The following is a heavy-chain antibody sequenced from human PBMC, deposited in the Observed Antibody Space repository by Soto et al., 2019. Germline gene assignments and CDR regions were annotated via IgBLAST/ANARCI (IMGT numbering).Heavy chain of an antibody. Sequence: SETLCVTCTVSGGSFKSGSYSWCWIRQPPGKGLEWIGYVYHTGSTSYNPSLKSRVSISMDTSKYQFSLNLDSVTAADTAVYFCARDFAYFDSWGQGTLVTVS. CDR2: VYHTGST. D-gene: IGHD3-3*01. CDR1: GGSFKSGSYS. CDR3: ARDFAYFDS. J-gene: IGHJ4*02. V-gene: IGHV4-61*01.